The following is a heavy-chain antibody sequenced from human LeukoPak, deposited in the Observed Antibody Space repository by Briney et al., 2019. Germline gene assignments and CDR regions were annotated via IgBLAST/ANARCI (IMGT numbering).Heavy chain of an antibody. J-gene: IGHJ4*02. V-gene: IGHV3-43*01. D-gene: IGHD6-19*01. CDR2: ISWDATRT. CDR1: GFTFDDYT. CDR3: VKGRRAGWYGKFASLDN. Sequence: GGSLRLSCAASGFTFDDYTLHWVRQPPGKGLEWVSLISWDATRTFYTDSVKGRFTISRDNRQNSLSLQLNSLRPEDTGLYYCVKGRRAGWYGKFASLDNWGQGTLVTVSS.